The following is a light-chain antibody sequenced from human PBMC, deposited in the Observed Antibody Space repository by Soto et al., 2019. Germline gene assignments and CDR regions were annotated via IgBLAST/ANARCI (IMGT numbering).Light chain of an antibody. J-gene: IGKJ1*01. V-gene: IGKV3-20*01. CDR3: QQYDSSPRT. CDR2: GAS. Sequence: EIVLTQSPGTLSLSPGERATLSCRASQSVSRSYLAWYQQKPGQAPRLLLYGASCRATGIPDRVSGSGSGTDFTITSSRLEPEDFAVYYCQQYDSSPRTFGQGTKVEIK. CDR1: QSVSRSY.